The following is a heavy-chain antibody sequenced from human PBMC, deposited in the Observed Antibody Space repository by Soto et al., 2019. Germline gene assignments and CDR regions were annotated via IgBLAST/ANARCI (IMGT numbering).Heavy chain of an antibody. D-gene: IGHD3-22*01. CDR1: GYTFNSYG. J-gene: IGHJ4*02. Sequence: ASVKVSCKASGYTFNSYGISWVRQAPGQGLEWMGWISAYNGNTNYAQKLQGRVTMTTDTSTSTAYMELRSLRSDDTAVYYCARGAPYDSSGGDFDYWGQGTLVTVSS. CDR2: ISAYNGNT. CDR3: ARGAPYDSSGGDFDY. V-gene: IGHV1-18*01.